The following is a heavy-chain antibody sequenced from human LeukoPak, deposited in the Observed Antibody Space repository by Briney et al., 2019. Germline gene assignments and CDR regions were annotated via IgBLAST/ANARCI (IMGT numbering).Heavy chain of an antibody. J-gene: IGHJ4*02. CDR2: IYYSGST. CDR3: ARRTVRFLEWSYYFDY. V-gene: IGHV4-59*08. Sequence: PSETLSLTCTVSGGSISSYYWSWIRQPPGKGLEWIGYIYYSGSTYYNPSLKSRVTISVDTSKNQFSLKLSSVTAADTAVYYCARRTVRFLEWSYYFDYWGQGTLVTVSS. CDR1: GGSISSYY. D-gene: IGHD3-3*01.